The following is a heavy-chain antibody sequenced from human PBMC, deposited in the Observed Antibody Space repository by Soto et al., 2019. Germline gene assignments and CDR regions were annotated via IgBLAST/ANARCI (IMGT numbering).Heavy chain of an antibody. Sequence: QLQLQESGPGLVKPSETLSLTCTVSGGSISSSSYYWGWIRQPPGKGLEWIGSIYYSGSTYYNPSLKSRVTIPVDTPKNQFSLKLSSVTAADTAVYYCARLAYDYIWGSYPLGYYFDYWGQGTLVTVSS. CDR2: IYYSGST. J-gene: IGHJ4*02. CDR1: GGSISSSSYY. V-gene: IGHV4-39*01. CDR3: ARLAYDYIWGSYPLGYYFDY. D-gene: IGHD3-16*02.